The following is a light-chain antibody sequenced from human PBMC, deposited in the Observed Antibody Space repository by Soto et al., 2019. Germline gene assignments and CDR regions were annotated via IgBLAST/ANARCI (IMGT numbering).Light chain of an antibody. CDR3: QQYNNWPQT. CDR1: QRVTSSY. Sequence: EIVLTQSPGTLSLSPGERATLSCRASQRVTSSYLAWFQQKPGQPPRVLIYGAASRATGIPDRFSGSGSGTDCTLTISRLEPEDFAVYYCQQYNNWPQTFGQGTKVDIK. V-gene: IGKV3-20*01. J-gene: IGKJ1*01. CDR2: GAA.